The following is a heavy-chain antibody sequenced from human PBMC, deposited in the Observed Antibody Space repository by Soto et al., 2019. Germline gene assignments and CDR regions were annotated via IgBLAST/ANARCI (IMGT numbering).Heavy chain of an antibody. V-gene: IGHV3-7*01. CDR3: ARDPSHGALDY. CDR1: GITFSSSW. J-gene: IGHJ4*02. D-gene: IGHD3-10*01. CDR2: IKNDGSEK. Sequence: GGSLRLSCAASGITFSSSWMSWVRQAPGKGLEWVANIKNDGSEKYYVDSVEGRFTISRDNAKNSLYLQMSSLRAEDTAMYYCARDPSHGALDYWGQGTPVTVSS.